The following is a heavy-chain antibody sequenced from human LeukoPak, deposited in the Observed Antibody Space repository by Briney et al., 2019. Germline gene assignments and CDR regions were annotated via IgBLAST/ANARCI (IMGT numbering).Heavy chain of an antibody. D-gene: IGHD2-21*02. Sequence: PSETLSLTCTVSGGSISSSSYYWGWIRQPPGKGLEWIGSIYYSGSTYYNPSLKSRVTISVDTSKNQFSLKLSSVTAADTAVYYCARGVVTASFCEFDYWGQGTLVTVSS. CDR2: IYYSGST. CDR3: ARGVVTASFCEFDY. J-gene: IGHJ4*02. V-gene: IGHV4-39*07. CDR1: GGSISSSSYY.